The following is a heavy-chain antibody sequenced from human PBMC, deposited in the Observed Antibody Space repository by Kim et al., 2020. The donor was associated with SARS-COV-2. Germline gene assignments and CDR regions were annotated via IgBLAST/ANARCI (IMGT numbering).Heavy chain of an antibody. CDR1: GFTFSSYG. CDR3: AKEFVRIAAADPLPYFDY. Sequence: GGSLRLSCAASGFTFSSYGMHWVRQAPGKGLEWVAVISYDGSNKYYADSVKGRFTISRDNSKNTLYLQMNSLRAEDTAVYYCAKEFVRIAAADPLPYFDYWGQGTLVTVSS. J-gene: IGHJ4*02. CDR2: ISYDGSNK. D-gene: IGHD6-13*01. V-gene: IGHV3-30*18.